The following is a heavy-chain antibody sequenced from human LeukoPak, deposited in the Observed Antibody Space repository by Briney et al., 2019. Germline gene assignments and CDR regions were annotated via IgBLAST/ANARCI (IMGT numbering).Heavy chain of an antibody. D-gene: IGHD2-15*01. CDR1: GFTFNTFD. Sequence: PARSLRLSCAASGFTFNTFDMHWVRQAPGKGLEWVAVIWYDGSNKYCADSVKGRFTISRDNSKNTLYLQMNSLRAEDTAVYYCARQSSATIVSAFAFWGQGTMVTVSS. J-gene: IGHJ3*01. CDR2: IWYDGSNK. V-gene: IGHV3-33*01. CDR3: ARQSSATIVSAFAF.